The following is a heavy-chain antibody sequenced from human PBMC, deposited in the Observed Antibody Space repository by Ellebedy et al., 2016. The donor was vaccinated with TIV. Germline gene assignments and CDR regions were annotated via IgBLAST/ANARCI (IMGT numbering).Heavy chain of an antibody. CDR2: ISDSGSNT. J-gene: IGHJ5*02. CDR1: GFTFSSYA. CDR3: ARDRGSGWYEEWFDP. Sequence: GESLKISCVASGFTFSSYAMSWVRPAPGTGLEWVSTISDSGSNTHYADSVKGRFTISRDNSKNTLYLQMNSLRAEGTAVYYCARDRGSGWYEEWFDPWGQGTRVTVSS. D-gene: IGHD6-19*01. V-gene: IGHV3-23*01.